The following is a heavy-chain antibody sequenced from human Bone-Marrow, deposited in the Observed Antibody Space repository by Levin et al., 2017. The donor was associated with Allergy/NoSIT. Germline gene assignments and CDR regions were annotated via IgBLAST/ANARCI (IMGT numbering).Heavy chain of an antibody. D-gene: IGHD4-17*01. Sequence: SETLSLTCTVSGGSISSSSYYWGWIRQPPGKGLEWIGSIYYSGSTYYNPSLKSRVTISVDTSKNQFSLKLSSVTAADRAVYYCARSDHYGWYFDRWGRGTLVTVSS. CDR2: IYYSGST. J-gene: IGHJ2*01. CDR1: GGSISSSSYY. CDR3: ARSDHYGWYFDR. V-gene: IGHV4-39*01.